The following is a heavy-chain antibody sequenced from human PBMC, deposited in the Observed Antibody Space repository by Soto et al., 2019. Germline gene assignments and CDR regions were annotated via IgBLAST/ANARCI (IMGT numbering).Heavy chain of an antibody. CDR2: ISYDGSKK. CDR3: AKDTFYHDSSGYYVFDY. D-gene: IGHD3-22*01. J-gene: IGHJ4*02. CDR1: EFTFSSYG. V-gene: IGHV3-30*18. Sequence: SLRLSCAASEFTFSSYGIHWVRQAPGKGLEWVAVISYDGSKKNYLDSVKGRFTISRDNSKNTMYLEMNSLRAEDTAVYYCAKDTFYHDSSGYYVFDYWGQG.